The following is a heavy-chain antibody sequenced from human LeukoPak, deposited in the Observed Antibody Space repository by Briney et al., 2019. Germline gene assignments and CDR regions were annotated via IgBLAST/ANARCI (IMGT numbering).Heavy chain of an antibody. J-gene: IGHJ4*02. D-gene: IGHD5-12*01. CDR1: GFTFSSYS. CDR3: ARRPVVATSDIFDY. CDR2: ISSSSSYI. Sequence: PGGSLRLSCAASGFTFSSYSMNWVRQAPGKGLEWVSSISSSSSYIYYADSVKGRFTISRDNAKNSLYLQMNSLRAEDTAVYYCARRPVVATSDIFDYWGQGTLVTVSS. V-gene: IGHV3-21*01.